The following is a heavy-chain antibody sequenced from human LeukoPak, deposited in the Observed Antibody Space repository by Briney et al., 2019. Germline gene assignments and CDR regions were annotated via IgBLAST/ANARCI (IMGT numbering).Heavy chain of an antibody. CDR1: GDSISSSTSY. Sequence: SETLSLTCTVSGDSISSSTSYWAWIRQPAGKGLEWIGRIYTSGSTNYNPSLKSRVTISVDTSKNQFSLKLSSVTAADTAVYYCARAYYDPTLVAFDIWGQGTMVTVSS. J-gene: IGHJ3*02. CDR3: ARAYYDPTLVAFDI. V-gene: IGHV4-61*02. D-gene: IGHD3-22*01. CDR2: IYTSGST.